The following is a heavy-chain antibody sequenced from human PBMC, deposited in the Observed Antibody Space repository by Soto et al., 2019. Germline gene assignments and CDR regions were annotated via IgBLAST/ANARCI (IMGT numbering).Heavy chain of an antibody. CDR2: ISSGAAYI. Sequence: EVQVVESGGGLVKPGGSLTLSCNFTFSLYSMNWVRQAPGKGLEWVASISSGAAYIKYADSVQGRFTISRDNAQSSVSLQMRSLRVEDTAVYFCTRDEGGSHDSWFPPWGQGPQVTVSA. D-gene: IGHD1-26*01. J-gene: IGHJ5*02. V-gene: IGHV3-21*01. CDR1: TFSLYS. CDR3: TRDEGGSHDSWFPP.